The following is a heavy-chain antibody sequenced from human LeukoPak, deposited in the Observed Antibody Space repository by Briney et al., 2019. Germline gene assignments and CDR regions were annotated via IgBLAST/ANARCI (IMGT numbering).Heavy chain of an antibody. Sequence: GGSLRLSCAASGFSVSSNYMSWVRQAPGKGLEWVSVIYSGGRTYYADSVKGRFTISRDNSKNTLYLQMNSLRAEDTAVYYCAKENSGSPTLGFDYWGQGTLVTVSS. CDR3: AKENSGSPTLGFDY. CDR2: IYSGGRT. CDR1: GFSVSSNY. J-gene: IGHJ4*02. V-gene: IGHV3-53*01. D-gene: IGHD1-26*01.